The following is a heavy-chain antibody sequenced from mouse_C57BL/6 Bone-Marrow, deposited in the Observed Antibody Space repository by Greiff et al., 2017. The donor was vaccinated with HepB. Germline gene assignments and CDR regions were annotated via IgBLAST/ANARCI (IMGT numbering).Heavy chain of an antibody. CDR2: IDPSDSYT. J-gene: IGHJ3*01. CDR3: AGEPGFAY. CDR1: GYTFTSYW. V-gene: IGHV1-69*01. Sequence: VQLQQPGAELVMPGASVKLSCKASGYTFTSYWMHWVKQRPGQGLEWIGAIDPSDSYTNYNQKFKGKSTLTVDKSSSTAYMQLSSLTSEDSAVYYCAGEPGFAYWGQGTLVTVSA.